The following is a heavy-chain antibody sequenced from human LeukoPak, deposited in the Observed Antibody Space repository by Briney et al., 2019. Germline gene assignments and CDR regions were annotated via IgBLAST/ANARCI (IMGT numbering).Heavy chain of an antibody. CDR2: INSDGSST. CDR3: ARDRGVEMALNWFDP. J-gene: IGHJ5*02. CDR1: GFTFSSYW. Sequence: GGSLRLSCAASGFTFSSYWMHWVRQAPGKGLVWVSRINSDGSSTSYADSVKGRFTISRDNAKNTLYLQMNSLRAEDTAVYYCARDRGVEMALNWFDPWGQGTLVTVSS. D-gene: IGHD5-24*01. V-gene: IGHV3-74*01.